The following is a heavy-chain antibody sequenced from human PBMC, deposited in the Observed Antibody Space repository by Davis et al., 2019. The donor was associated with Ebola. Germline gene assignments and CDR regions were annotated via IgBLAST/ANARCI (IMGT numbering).Heavy chain of an antibody. V-gene: IGHV1-69*13. Sequence: SVKVSCKASGGTFSSYAISWVRQAPGPRLDWLVGLIPIFLTANYAQKFQGRVTITADESTSTAYMELSSLPSEDTDVYYCARGLLRFLEWLLEDGMDVWGQGTTVTVSS. D-gene: IGHD3-3*01. CDR3: ARGLLRFLEWLLEDGMDV. J-gene: IGHJ6*02. CDR1: GGTFSSYA. CDR2: LIPIFLTA.